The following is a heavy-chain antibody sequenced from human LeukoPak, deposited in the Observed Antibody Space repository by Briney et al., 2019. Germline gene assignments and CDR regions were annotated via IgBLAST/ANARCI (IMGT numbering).Heavy chain of an antibody. CDR2: ISGSGGST. CDR1: GFTFSSYD. D-gene: IGHD3-22*01. Sequence: GGSLRLSCAASGFTFSSYDMSWVRQAPGKGLEWVSAISGSGGSTYYADSVKGRFTISRDNSKNTLYLQMNSLRAEDTAVYYCATQDSMYYLDYWGQGTLVTVSS. CDR3: ATQDSMYYLDY. J-gene: IGHJ4*02. V-gene: IGHV3-23*01.